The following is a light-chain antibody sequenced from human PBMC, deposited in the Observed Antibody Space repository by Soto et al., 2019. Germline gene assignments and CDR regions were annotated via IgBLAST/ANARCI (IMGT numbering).Light chain of an antibody. CDR3: QQSYSTPT. J-gene: IGKJ2*01. V-gene: IGKV1-39*01. CDR1: QSITTY. CDR2: VAS. Sequence: DIQMTQFPSSLSASVGDRVTVTCRASQSITTYLNWYQQKPGKAPKRLIYVASSLQSGVPSRFSGSGSGTDFTLTISSLQPEDLATYYCQQSYSTPTFGQGTKLEIK.